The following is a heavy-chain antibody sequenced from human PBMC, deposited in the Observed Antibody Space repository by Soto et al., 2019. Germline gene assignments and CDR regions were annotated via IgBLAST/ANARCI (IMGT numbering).Heavy chain of an antibody. CDR3: ARDGGSGWYL. CDR1: GFPFRSYG. CDR2: TYYDGSKK. V-gene: IGHV3-33*01. J-gene: IGHJ4*02. D-gene: IGHD6-19*01. Sequence: QEQLVESGGGVVQPGRSLRLSCTASGFPFRSYGMVWVRQAPGKGLEWISYTYYDGSKKFYADSVRGRFTTSRDNSKNTLYLQLDSLRVEDTGVYYCARDGGSGWYLWGRGTLVTVSS.